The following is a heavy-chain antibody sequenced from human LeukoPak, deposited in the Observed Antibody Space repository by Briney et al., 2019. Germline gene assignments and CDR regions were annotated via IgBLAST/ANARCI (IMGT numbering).Heavy chain of an antibody. Sequence: GTLSLTCAVSGGSISSSDWWSWVRQAPGKGLEWVSAISGSGGSTYYADSVKGRFTISRDNSKNTLYLQMNSLRAEDTAVYYCAKGMLGYCSGGSCYSDYWGQGTLVTVSS. J-gene: IGHJ4*02. CDR2: ISGSGGST. CDR1: GGSISSSD. CDR3: AKGMLGYCSGGSCYSDY. V-gene: IGHV3-23*01. D-gene: IGHD2-15*01.